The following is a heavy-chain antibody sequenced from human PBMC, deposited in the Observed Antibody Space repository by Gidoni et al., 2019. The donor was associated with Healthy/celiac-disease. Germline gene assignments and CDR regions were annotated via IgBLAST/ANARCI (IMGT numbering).Heavy chain of an antibody. J-gene: IGHJ6*02. V-gene: IGHV1-69*04. D-gene: IGHD5-18*01. Sequence: QVQLVQSGAEVKKPGSSVRVCCKASGGTFSSYAISWVRQAPGQGLEWMGRISPILGIANYAQKFQGRVTITADKSTSTAYMELSSLRSEDTAVYYCARGVKLWSPEGIFVYYYYGMDVWGQGTTVTVSS. CDR1: GGTFSSYA. CDR3: ARGVKLWSPEGIFVYYYYGMDV. CDR2: ISPILGIA.